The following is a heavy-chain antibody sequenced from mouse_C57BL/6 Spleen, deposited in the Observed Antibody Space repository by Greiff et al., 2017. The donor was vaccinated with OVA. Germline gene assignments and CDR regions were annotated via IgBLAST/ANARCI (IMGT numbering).Heavy chain of an antibody. V-gene: IGHV8-12*01. J-gene: IGHJ4*01. CDR2: LYWDDDK. CDR1: GFSLSTSGMG. D-gene: IGHD1-1*01. CDR3: ARSYYGSRYRDYYAMDY. Sequence: QVTLKESGPGILQSSQTLSLTCSFSGFSLSTSGMGVSWIRQPSGQGLEWLAHLYWDDDKRYNTSLKSRLTTSKDTSRNQVFLKITRVDTADTATYYCARSYYGSRYRDYYAMDYWGQGTSVTVSS.